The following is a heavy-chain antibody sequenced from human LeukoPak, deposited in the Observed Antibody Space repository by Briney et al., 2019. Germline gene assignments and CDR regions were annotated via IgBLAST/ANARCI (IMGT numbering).Heavy chain of an antibody. Sequence: PSETLSLTCAVYGGSFSGYYWSWIRQPPGKGLEWIGEINHSGSTNYNPSLKSRVTISVDTSKNQFSLKLSSVTAADTAVYYCARYPRSYTDGRFGPWGQGTLVTVSS. CDR1: GGSFSGYY. J-gene: IGHJ5*02. V-gene: IGHV4-34*01. CDR2: INHSGST. CDR3: ARYPRSYTDGRFGP.